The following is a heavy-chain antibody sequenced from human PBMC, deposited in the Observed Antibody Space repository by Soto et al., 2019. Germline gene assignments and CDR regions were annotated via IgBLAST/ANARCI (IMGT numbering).Heavy chain of an antibody. CDR1: GGSFSGYY. D-gene: IGHD2-2*01. CDR3: ARGRTPAAIAYWSDP. V-gene: IGHV4-34*01. J-gene: IGHJ5*02. CDR2: INHSGST. Sequence: SETLSLTCAVYGGSFSGYYWSWIRQPPGKGLEWIGEINHSGSTNYNPSLKSRVTISVDTSKNQFSLKLSSVTAADTAVYYCARGRTPAAIAYWSDPWGQGTLVTVSS.